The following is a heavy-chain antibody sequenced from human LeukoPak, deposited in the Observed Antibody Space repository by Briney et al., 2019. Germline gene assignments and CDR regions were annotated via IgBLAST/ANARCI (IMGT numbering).Heavy chain of an antibody. CDR2: ISAYNGNT. D-gene: IGHD4-23*01. Sequence: GASVKVSCRASGYTFTSYGISWVRQAPGQGLEWMGWISAYNGNTNYAQKLQGRVTMTTDTSTSTAHMELRSLRSDDTAVYYCARDLIHGGNVDYWGQGTLVTVSS. J-gene: IGHJ4*02. CDR3: ARDLIHGGNVDY. CDR1: GYTFTSYG. V-gene: IGHV1-18*01.